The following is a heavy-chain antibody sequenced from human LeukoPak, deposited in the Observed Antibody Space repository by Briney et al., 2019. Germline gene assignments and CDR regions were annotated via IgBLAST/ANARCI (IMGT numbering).Heavy chain of an antibody. D-gene: IGHD5-18*01. V-gene: IGHV3-48*02. J-gene: IGHJ3*02. CDR2: SSGSGTTI. CDR1: GFTFSSYS. CDR3: ARGEGGSSYTYRAFDI. Sequence: GGSLRLSCAASGFTFSSYSMNWVRQAPGKGLEWVSYSSGSGTTIYYADSVKGRFTISRDNAKNSLYLQMNSLRDEDTALYYCARGEGGSSYTYRAFDIWGQGTMVTVSS.